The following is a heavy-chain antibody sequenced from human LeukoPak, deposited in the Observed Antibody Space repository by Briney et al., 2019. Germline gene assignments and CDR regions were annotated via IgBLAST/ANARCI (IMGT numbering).Heavy chain of an antibody. CDR2: ISSSSSYV. Sequence: GGSLRLSCAASGFTFSSYSMNWVRQAPGKGLEWVSSISSSSSYVYYADSVKGRFTISRDNAKNSLYLQMNSLRAEDTAVYYCARSSIRSGSYRFLYFDYWGQGTLVTVSS. D-gene: IGHD1-26*01. CDR1: GFTFSSYS. CDR3: ARSSIRSGSYRFLYFDY. V-gene: IGHV3-21*01. J-gene: IGHJ4*02.